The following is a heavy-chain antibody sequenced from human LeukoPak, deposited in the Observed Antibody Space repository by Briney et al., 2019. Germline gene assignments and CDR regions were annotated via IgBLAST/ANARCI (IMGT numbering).Heavy chain of an antibody. Sequence: SETLSLTCTVSGGSISSYYWSWIRQPPGKGLEWIGYIYYSGSTNYNPSLKSRVTISVDTSKNHFSLKLSSVPAADTAVYYCAVGHYYHSSGYLFDSWGQGTLVTVSS. CDR3: AVGHYYHSSGYLFDS. D-gene: IGHD3-22*01. V-gene: IGHV4-59*08. CDR1: GGSISSYY. CDR2: IYYSGST. J-gene: IGHJ4*02.